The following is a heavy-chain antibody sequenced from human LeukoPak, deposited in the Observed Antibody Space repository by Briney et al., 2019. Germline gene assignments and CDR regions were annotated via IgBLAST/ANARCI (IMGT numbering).Heavy chain of an antibody. CDR3: QARHGY. CDR1: GFTFSSYA. J-gene: IGHJ4*01. CDR2: ISGSGGST. D-gene: IGHD6-6*01. V-gene: IGHV3-23*01. Sequence: GGSLRLSCAASGFTFSSYAMIWVRQAPGKGLEWVSAISGSGGSTYYADSVKGRFTVSRDNSKNTLYLQMESLRVEDTAVYYCQARHGYWGHGALVTVSS.